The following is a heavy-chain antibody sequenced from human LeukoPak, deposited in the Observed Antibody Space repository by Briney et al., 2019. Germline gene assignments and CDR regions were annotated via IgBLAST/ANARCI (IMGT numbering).Heavy chain of an antibody. CDR2: INTSGGST. CDR1: GFTFSSYS. V-gene: IGHV3-23*01. Sequence: PGGSLRLSCAASGFTFSSYSMNWVRQAPGKGLEWVSGINTSGGSTAYADSVKGGFTISRDNPRNTLYMQMNSLRAEDTALYYCAIMHPYYDGNGYWVQWGQGTLVTVSS. J-gene: IGHJ4*02. CDR3: AIMHPYYDGNGYWVQ. D-gene: IGHD3-22*01.